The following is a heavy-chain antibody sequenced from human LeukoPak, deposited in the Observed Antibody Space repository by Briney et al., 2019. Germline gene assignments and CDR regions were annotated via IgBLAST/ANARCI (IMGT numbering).Heavy chain of an antibody. CDR1: GFTFSGYA. D-gene: IGHD6-19*01. Sequence: GGSLRLSCAASGFTFSGYAMHWVRQAPGKGLEWVAVISYDGSNKYYADSVKGRFTISRDNSKNTLYLQMNSLRAEDTAVYYCAKDRYSSGWDNWFEPWGQGTLVTVPS. CDR3: AKDRYSSGWDNWFEP. V-gene: IGHV3-30*01. J-gene: IGHJ5*02. CDR2: ISYDGSNK.